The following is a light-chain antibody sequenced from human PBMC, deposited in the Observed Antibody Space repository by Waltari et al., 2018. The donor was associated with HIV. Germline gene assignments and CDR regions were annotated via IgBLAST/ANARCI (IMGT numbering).Light chain of an antibody. CDR3: QQYYITPPWT. V-gene: IGKV4-1*01. Sequence: DIVMTQSPDSLVVSLGERATINCKTSQSVLSSSNNKNYLAWYQQKPGQPPKVLIYWASTRQFGVPDRFSGSGSGTDFTLTISSLQAEDVAVYYCQQYYITPPWTFGQGTKVEIK. J-gene: IGKJ1*01. CDR1: QSVLSSSNNKNY. CDR2: WAS.